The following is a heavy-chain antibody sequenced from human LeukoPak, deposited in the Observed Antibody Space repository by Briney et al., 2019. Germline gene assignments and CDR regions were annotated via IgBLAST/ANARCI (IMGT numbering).Heavy chain of an antibody. D-gene: IGHD3-16*01. CDR3: VRDTFSPDAFDI. V-gene: IGHV3-21*01. CDR2: ISTSSSYI. CDR1: GFTFSSYS. J-gene: IGHJ3*02. Sequence: GGSLRLSCAASGFTFSSYSMNWVRQAPGKGLEWVSSISTSSSYIYSADSVKGRFTISRDNAKNSLYLQMNSLRTEDTAVYYCVRDTFSPDAFDIWGQGTMVTVSS.